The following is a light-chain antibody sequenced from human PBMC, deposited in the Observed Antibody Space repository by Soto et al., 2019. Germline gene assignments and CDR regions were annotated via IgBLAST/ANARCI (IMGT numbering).Light chain of an antibody. Sequence: EVVLTQSPGTLSLSPGERATLSCRASQSIAYNYLAWYLQKPGQAPRLLIYGASSRATGTPDRFSGSGSGKEFTLTISSLEPEDFAVYYCQQYGGPPRTFGQGTKVE. CDR2: GAS. CDR3: QQYGGPPRT. J-gene: IGKJ1*01. CDR1: QSIAYNY. V-gene: IGKV3-20*01.